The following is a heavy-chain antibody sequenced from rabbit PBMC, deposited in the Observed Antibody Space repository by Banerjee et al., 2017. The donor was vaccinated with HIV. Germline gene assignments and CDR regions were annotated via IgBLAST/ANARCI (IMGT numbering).Heavy chain of an antibody. CDR3: ARDRADANGGYAYATGL. CDR2: IYAGSNGSS. CDR1: GFSFSSSYW. V-gene: IGHV1S45*01. D-gene: IGHD6-1*01. Sequence: QEQLVESGGGLVQPEGSLTLTCTASGFSFSSSYWICWVRQAPGKGLEWIACIYAGSNGSSYYASWAKGRFTISKTSSTTVTLQMTSLTAADTATYFCARDRADANGGYAYATGLWGPGTLVTVS. J-gene: IGHJ4*01.